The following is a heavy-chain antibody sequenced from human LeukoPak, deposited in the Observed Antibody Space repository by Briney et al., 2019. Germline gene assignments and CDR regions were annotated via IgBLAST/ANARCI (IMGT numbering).Heavy chain of an antibody. CDR2: INPNSGGT. J-gene: IGHJ4*02. V-gene: IGHV1-2*02. D-gene: IGHD2-2*02. CDR3: ARGRHYCNSTSCYNSSPDY. CDR1: GYTFTGYY. Sequence: ASVKVSCKASGYTFTGYYMHWVRQAPGQGLEWMGWINPNSGGTNYAQKFQGRVTMTRDTSISTAYMELSRLRSDDTAVYYCARGRHYCNSTSCYNSSPDYWGQGTLVTVSS.